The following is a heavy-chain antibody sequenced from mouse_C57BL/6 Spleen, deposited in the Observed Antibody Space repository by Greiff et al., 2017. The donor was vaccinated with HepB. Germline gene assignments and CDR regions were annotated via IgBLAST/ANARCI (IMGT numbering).Heavy chain of an antibody. V-gene: IGHV1-50*01. CDR3: ARGEYPAY. D-gene: IGHD5-2*01. Sequence: VQLQQPGAELVKPGASVKLSCKASGYTFTSYWMQWVKQRPGQGLEWIGEIDPSDSYTNYNQKFKGKATLTVDTSSSTAYMQLSSLTSEDSAVYYCARGEYPAYWGQGTLVTVSA. J-gene: IGHJ3*01. CDR2: IDPSDSYT. CDR1: GYTFTSYW.